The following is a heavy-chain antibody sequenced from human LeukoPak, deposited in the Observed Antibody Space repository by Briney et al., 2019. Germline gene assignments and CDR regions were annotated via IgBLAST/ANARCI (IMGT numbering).Heavy chain of an antibody. CDR1: GFTFSSYG. CDR3: AKERTSSPPGVFDY. J-gene: IGHJ4*02. CDR2: MRYDGSNK. V-gene: IGHV3-30*02. D-gene: IGHD6-13*01. Sequence: PGGSLRLSCAASGFTFSSYGMHWVRQAPGKGLEWVAFMRYDGSNKYYADSVKGRFTISRDNSKNTLYLQMNSLRAEDTAVYYCAKERTSSPPGVFDYWGQGTLVTVSS.